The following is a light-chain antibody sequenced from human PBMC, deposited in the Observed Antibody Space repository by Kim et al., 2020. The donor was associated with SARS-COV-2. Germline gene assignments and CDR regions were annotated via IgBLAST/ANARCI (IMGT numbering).Light chain of an antibody. Sequence: CGSVGDRVPITCRASESVLIYFNLYQQTPGKAHKLLLCSASNLQSGVTTRFSGSGSGTDFTLPISSLQPRDFAYYYSQHSHSPPYLFAQGTKLEI. CDR3: QHSHSPPYL. CDR2: SAS. CDR1: ESVLIY. J-gene: IGKJ2*01. V-gene: IGKV1-39*01.